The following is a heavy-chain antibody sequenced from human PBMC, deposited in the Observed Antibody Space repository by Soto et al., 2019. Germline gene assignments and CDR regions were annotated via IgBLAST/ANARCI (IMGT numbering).Heavy chain of an antibody. D-gene: IGHD4-4*01. J-gene: IGHJ5*02. Sequence: PGGSLRLSCAASGFTFSNAWINWVRQAPGKGLEWVAVISYDGSNKYYADSVKGRFTISRDNSKNTLYLQMNSLRAEDTAVYYCAKDPYDYSNPPNWFDPWGQGTLVTVSS. V-gene: IGHV3-30*18. CDR3: AKDPYDYSNPPNWFDP. CDR2: ISYDGSNK. CDR1: GFTFSNAW.